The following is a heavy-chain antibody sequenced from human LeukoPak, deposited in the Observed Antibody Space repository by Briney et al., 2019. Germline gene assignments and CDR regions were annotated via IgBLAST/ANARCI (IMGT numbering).Heavy chain of an antibody. CDR3: ARATIADSSTYYIDY. D-gene: IGHD3-22*01. J-gene: IGHJ4*02. CDR1: GYTFSDYY. V-gene: IGHV1-2*02. Sequence: ASVKVSCKASGYTFSDYYMHWVRQAPGQGLEWMGWINPNSGGTNYAQKFQGRVTMTRDMSISTAHMELSRLTSDDTAVYYCARATIADSSTYYIDYWGLGTLVTVSS. CDR2: INPNSGGT.